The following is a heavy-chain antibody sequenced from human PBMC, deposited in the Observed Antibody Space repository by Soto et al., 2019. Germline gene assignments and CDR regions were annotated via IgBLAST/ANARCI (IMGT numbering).Heavy chain of an antibody. Sequence: PSETLSLTRAVAGDYITTGAYSWSWIRQPPGKGLEWIGYIYPSGTTYYNSSLKSRVTISVDRAKNQFSLNLRSATAADTAVYYCARKSRNAFDIWGQGTMVTVSS. CDR3: ARKSRNAFDI. J-gene: IGHJ3*02. V-gene: IGHV4-30-2*01. CDR1: GDYITTGAYS. CDR2: IYPSGTT.